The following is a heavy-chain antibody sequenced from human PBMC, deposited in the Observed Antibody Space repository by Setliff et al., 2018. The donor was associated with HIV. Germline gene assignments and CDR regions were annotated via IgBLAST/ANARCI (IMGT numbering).Heavy chain of an antibody. J-gene: IGHJ4*02. CDR1: GASITSHY. CDR2: VSFTGSA. Sequence: PSETLSLTCTVSGASITSHYWNWIRQPPGKGLEWIGCVSFTGSANYNPSLKGRVSISVDTSKSHFSLKLSSVTAADTAVYYCAGGPGTTSIDYWAQGTLVTVSS. CDR3: AGGPGTTSIDY. V-gene: IGHV4-59*11. D-gene: IGHD1-26*01.